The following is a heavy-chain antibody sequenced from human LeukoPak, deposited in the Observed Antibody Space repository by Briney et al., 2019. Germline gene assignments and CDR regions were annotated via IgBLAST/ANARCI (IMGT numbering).Heavy chain of an antibody. J-gene: IGHJ5*02. CDR1: GYSISSGYY. D-gene: IGHD2-15*01. CDR2: IYHTGNI. CDR3: ARVHAAGDWFDP. Sequence: PSETLSLTCTVSGYSISSGYYWGWIRQPPGKGLEWIGSIYHTGNIYHNPSLESRVTISIDTSKNQFSLKLNPVTAADTAVYYCARVHAAGDWFDPWGQGTLVTVSS. V-gene: IGHV4-38-2*02.